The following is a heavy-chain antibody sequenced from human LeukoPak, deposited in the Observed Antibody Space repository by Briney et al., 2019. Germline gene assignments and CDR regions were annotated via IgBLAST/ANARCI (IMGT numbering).Heavy chain of an antibody. V-gene: IGHV4-31*03. Sequence: SETLSLTCTVSGGSIGSGGYYWSWIRQHPGKGLEWIGYIYYSGSTYYNPSLKSRVTISVDTSKNQFSLKLSSVTAADTAVYYCARARRRRGGRFDYWGQGTLVTVSS. J-gene: IGHJ4*02. D-gene: IGHD2-15*01. CDR1: GGSIGSGGYY. CDR2: IYYSGST. CDR3: ARARRRRGGRFDY.